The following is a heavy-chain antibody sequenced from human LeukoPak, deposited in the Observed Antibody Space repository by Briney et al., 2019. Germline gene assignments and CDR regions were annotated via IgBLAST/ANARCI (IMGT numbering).Heavy chain of an antibody. CDR3: AKDPERIQLWFPSFDY. J-gene: IGHJ4*02. V-gene: IGHV3-48*01. Sequence: QPGGSLRLSCAASGFTFRSSSMNWVRQAPGKGLEWVSYISSSSSTTYYADSVKGRFTNSRDNAQNSLYLQMNSLRAEDTAVYYCAKDPERIQLWFPSFDYWGQGTLVTVSS. CDR1: GFTFRSSS. CDR2: ISSSSSTT. D-gene: IGHD5-18*01.